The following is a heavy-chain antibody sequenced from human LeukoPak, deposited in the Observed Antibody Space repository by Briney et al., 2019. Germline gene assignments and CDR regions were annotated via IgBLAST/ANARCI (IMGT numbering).Heavy chain of an antibody. CDR2: IYYSGST. D-gene: IGHD5-18*01. J-gene: IGHJ4*02. CDR1: GESISGFY. V-gene: IGHV4-59*12. Sequence: PSETLSLTCTVSGESISGFYWNWIRQPPGKGLEWIGYIYYSGSTNYNPSLKSRVAISVDTSKNQFSLKLSSVTAADTAVYYCARDHTAMAQFDYWGQGTLVTVSS. CDR3: ARDHTAMAQFDY.